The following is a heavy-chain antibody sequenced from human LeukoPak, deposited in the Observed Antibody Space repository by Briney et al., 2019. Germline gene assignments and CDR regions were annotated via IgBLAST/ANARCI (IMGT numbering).Heavy chain of an antibody. D-gene: IGHD2-15*01. CDR3: ARNKIPDSSSFDY. J-gene: IGHJ4*02. CDR2: IYYSGDT. Sequence: SETLSLTCTVSGDSISSFYWSWIRQPPGKALELIGYIYYSGDTHYNPSLESRVTMSVDTSKNQLSLKLSSVTAADTAVHYCARNKIPDSSSFDYWGQGTLVTVSS. V-gene: IGHV4-59*12. CDR1: GDSISSFY.